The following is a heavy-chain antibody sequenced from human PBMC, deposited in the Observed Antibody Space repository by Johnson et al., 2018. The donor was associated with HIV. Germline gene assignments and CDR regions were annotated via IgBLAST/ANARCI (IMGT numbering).Heavy chain of an antibody. Sequence: MQLVESGGDLVRPGGSLRLSCAASGFTVSTNYMNWVRQAPGKGLEWVSVIYTADNRNYPAPVKGRFSISRDNSKNTVYLQMHSLRPEDTAVYYRATIWPGNFAFDIWGQGTVVTVSS. D-gene: IGHD2-2*02. V-gene: IGHV3-66*02. CDR2: IYTADNR. CDR1: GFTVSTNY. J-gene: IGHJ3*02. CDR3: ATIWPGNFAFDI.